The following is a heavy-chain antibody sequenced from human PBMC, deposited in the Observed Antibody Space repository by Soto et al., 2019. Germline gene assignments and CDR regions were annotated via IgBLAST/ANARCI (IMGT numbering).Heavy chain of an antibody. CDR1: GFTFGDYA. Sequence: PGGSLRLSCTASGFTFGDYAMSWFRQAPGKGLEWVGFIRSKAYGGTTEYAASVKGRFTISRDDSKSIAYLQMNSLKTEDTAVYYCTRAPNSNWNRPDLLLFDPWGQGTLVTVSS. CDR2: IRSKAYGGTT. D-gene: IGHD1-20*01. CDR3: TRAPNSNWNRPDLLLFDP. J-gene: IGHJ5*02. V-gene: IGHV3-49*03.